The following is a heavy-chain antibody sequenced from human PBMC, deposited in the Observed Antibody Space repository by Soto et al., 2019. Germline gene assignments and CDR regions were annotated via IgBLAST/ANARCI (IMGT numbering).Heavy chain of an antibody. V-gene: IGHV1-2*02. Sequence: ASVKVSCKASGYTFTDYYMHWVRQAPGQGLEWMGWVNPNSGATSYAQRFQGRVTMTRDTSISTAYMELSRLTSDDTAVYYCAREGGDIVQMVYALPWYWGQGTLVTVSS. CDR1: GYTFTDYY. CDR2: VNPNSGAT. J-gene: IGHJ4*02. D-gene: IGHD2-8*01. CDR3: AREGGDIVQMVYALPWY.